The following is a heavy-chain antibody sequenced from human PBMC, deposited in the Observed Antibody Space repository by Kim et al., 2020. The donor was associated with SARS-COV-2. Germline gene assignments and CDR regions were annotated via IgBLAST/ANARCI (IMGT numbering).Heavy chain of an antibody. D-gene: IGHD5-12*01. V-gene: IGHV3-23*01. J-gene: IGHJ4*02. Sequence: ADSGKGRFTISRDNSKNTLYLQMNSLRAEDTAVYYCAKGGIGWLQQQSDYWGQGTLVTVSS. CDR3: AKGGIGWLQQQSDY.